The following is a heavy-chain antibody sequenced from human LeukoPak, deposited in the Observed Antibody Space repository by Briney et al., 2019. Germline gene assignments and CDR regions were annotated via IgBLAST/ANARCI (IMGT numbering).Heavy chain of an antibody. CDR1: GGSISSNSYY. CDR3: ARTRYYYNSRSYGAPYYFDY. J-gene: IGHJ4*02. V-gene: IGHV4-39*01. D-gene: IGHD3-10*01. CDR2: IYYCGST. Sequence: SDTVSLTCTVSGGSISSNSYYWGWIRQPPGKGLEWIGSIYYCGSTYYNPSLKSRVTISVDTSKNQFSLKLSSVTAADTAVYYCARTRYYYNSRSYGAPYYFDYWGQGTMVTVSS.